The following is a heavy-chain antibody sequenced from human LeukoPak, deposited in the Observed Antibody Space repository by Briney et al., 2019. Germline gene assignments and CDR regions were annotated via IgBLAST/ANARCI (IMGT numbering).Heavy chain of an antibody. CDR1: GGTFSSYA. Sequence: SVKVSCKASGGTFSSYAISWVRQAPGQGLEWMGGIIPIFGTANYAQKFQGRVTITADESTSTAYMELSSLRSEDTAVYYCARVVSYDFWSGYYKFVWFDPWGQGTLVTVSS. CDR3: ARVVSYDFWSGYYKFVWFDP. D-gene: IGHD3-3*01. V-gene: IGHV1-69*13. J-gene: IGHJ5*02. CDR2: IIPIFGTA.